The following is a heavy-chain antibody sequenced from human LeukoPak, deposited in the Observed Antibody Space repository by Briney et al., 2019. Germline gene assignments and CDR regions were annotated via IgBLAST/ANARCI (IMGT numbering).Heavy chain of an antibody. D-gene: IGHD6-13*01. J-gene: IGHJ6*02. CDR2: INTNTGNP. V-gene: IGHV7-4-1*02. CDR3: AREPIAAAGTYYYYGIDV. Sequence: ASVKVSCRASGYTFTSYAMNWVRQAPGQGLEWMGWINTNTGNPTYAQGFTGRFVFSLDTSVSTAYLQISSLKAEDTAVYYCAREPIAAAGTYYYYGIDVWGQGTTVTVSS. CDR1: GYTFTSYA.